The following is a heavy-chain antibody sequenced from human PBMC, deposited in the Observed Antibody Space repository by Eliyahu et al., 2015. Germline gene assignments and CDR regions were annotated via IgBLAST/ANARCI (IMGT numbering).Heavy chain of an antibody. CDR3: AKPPLEATALHEYYFDY. Sequence: EVQLLESGGGLVQPGGXLXLSCAASGFPFXXYAMXWVRQAPGKGLEWVSAISGSGGSTYYADSVKGRFTISRDNSKNTLYLQMNSLRAEDTAVYYCAKPPLEATALHEYYFDYWGQGTLVTVSS. CDR2: ISGSGGST. J-gene: IGHJ4*02. D-gene: IGHD5-18*01. V-gene: IGHV3-23*01. CDR1: GFPFXXYA.